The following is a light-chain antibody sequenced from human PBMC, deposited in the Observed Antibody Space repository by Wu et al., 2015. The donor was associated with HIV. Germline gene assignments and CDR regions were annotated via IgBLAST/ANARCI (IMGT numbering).Light chain of an antibody. CDR1: QSVSSRH. V-gene: IGKV3-20*01. J-gene: IGKJ2*03. CDR2: VAS. CDR3: QHYGSSPR. Sequence: EIVLTQSPGTLSLSPGERATLSCRASQSVSSRHLAWYRQKPGQPPRLLIYVASSRATGIPDRFSGSGSGTDFTLTISRLEPEDFAVYYCQHYGSSPRFGQGTKLEIK.